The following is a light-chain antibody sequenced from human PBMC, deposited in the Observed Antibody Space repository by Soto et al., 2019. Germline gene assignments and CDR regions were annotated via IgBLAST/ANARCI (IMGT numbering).Light chain of an antibody. CDR1: STDFVSYNR. CDR3: SLYTRENAYV. CDR2: EVS. V-gene: IGLV2-18*01. J-gene: IGLJ1*01. Sequence: QAFLTPPPSVSGSPGQSVTISCTGTSTDFVSYNRVSWYQQPPGTAPKLMIYEVSKRPSGVPDRFSGSKSGNTASLTISGLQAADEADYYCSLYTRENAYVFGTGTKVNVL.